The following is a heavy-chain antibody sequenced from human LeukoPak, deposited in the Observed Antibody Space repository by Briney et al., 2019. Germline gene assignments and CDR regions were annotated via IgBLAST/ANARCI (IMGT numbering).Heavy chain of an antibody. Sequence: GGSLRLSCAASGFTFRTSGMHWVRQAPGKGLEWVAVIWYDGSNKHYAESVKGRFSISRDNSKNTLYLQMNSLRAEDTAVYYCAKEPASSGWFDPWGQGTLVAVSS. D-gene: IGHD6-19*01. CDR3: AKEPASSGWFDP. CDR1: GFTFRTSG. CDR2: IWYDGSNK. V-gene: IGHV3-33*06. J-gene: IGHJ5*02.